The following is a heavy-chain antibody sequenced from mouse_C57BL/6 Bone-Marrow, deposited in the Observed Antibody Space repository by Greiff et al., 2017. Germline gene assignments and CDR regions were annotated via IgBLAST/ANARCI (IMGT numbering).Heavy chain of an antibody. V-gene: IGHV1-4*01. CDR1: GYTFTSYT. J-gene: IGHJ4*01. CDR2: INPSSGYT. CDR3: ARFLYAMDY. Sequence: VHLVESGAELARPGASVKMSCKASGYTFTSYTMHWVKQRPGQGLEWIGYINPSSGYTKYNQKFKDKATLTADKSSSTAYMQLSSLTSEDSAVYYCARFLYAMDYWGQGTSVTVSS.